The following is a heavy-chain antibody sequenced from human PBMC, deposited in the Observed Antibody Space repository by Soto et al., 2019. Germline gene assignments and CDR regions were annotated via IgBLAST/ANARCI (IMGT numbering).Heavy chain of an antibody. V-gene: IGHV4-59*12. D-gene: IGHD2-15*01. Sequence: PSETLSLTCTVSGGSISSYYWSWIRQPPGKGLEWIGYIYYSGSTYYNPSLKSRVTISVDTSKNQFSLKLSSVTAADTAVYYCARDRGCSGGSCYLRYYYYYGMDVWGQGTTVTVSS. J-gene: IGHJ6*02. CDR1: GGSISSYY. CDR2: IYYSGST. CDR3: ARDRGCSGGSCYLRYYYYYGMDV.